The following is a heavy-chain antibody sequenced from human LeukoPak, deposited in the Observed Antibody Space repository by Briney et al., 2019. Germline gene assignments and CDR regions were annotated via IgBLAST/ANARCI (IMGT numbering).Heavy chain of an antibody. Sequence: GGSLRLSCAASGFTFSSYGMHWVRQAPGKGLEWVAFTRYDGSNKYYADPVKGRFTISRDNSKNTLYLQMNSLRAEDTAVYYCAKDVDYVRVYAFDIWGQGTMVTVSS. CDR2: TRYDGSNK. J-gene: IGHJ3*02. CDR3: AKDVDYVRVYAFDI. CDR1: GFTFSSYG. D-gene: IGHD4-17*01. V-gene: IGHV3-30*02.